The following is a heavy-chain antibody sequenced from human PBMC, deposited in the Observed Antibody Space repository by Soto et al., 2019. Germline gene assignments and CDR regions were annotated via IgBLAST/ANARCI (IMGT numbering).Heavy chain of an antibody. Sequence: KPSETLSLTCTVSGGSISSGGYYWSWIRQHPGKGLEWIGYIYYGGSTYYNPSLKSRVTISVDTSKNQFSLKLSSVTAADTAVYYCARSEESNDSSVYYRVCYYGMDVWGQGTTVTVSS. CDR2: IYYGGST. CDR1: GGSISSGGYY. J-gene: IGHJ6*02. CDR3: ARSEESNDSSVYYRVCYYGMDV. D-gene: IGHD3-22*01. V-gene: IGHV4-31*03.